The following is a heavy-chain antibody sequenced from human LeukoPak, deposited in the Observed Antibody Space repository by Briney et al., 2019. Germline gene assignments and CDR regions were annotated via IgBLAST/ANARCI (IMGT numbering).Heavy chain of an antibody. Sequence: SETLSLTCTVSGGSISSYSWSWMRQPPGKGLESSGYIYYTGSTNYNPSPKSRVTISVDTSKNQFSLKLSSVTAADTAVYYCARRRGGGEGYFDYWGQGTLVTVSS. CDR3: ARRRGGGEGYFDY. D-gene: IGHD3-16*01. J-gene: IGHJ4*02. V-gene: IGHV4-59*08. CDR1: GGSISSYS. CDR2: IYYTGST.